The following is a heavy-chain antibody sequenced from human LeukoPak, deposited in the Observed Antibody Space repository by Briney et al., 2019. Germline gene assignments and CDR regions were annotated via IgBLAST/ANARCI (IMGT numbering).Heavy chain of an antibody. V-gene: IGHV3-74*01. CDR2: INGDGSST. J-gene: IGHJ1*01. Sequence: GGSLRLSCAASGFTFSSYWMHWVRQAPGKGLVWVSRINGDGSSTTYADSVKGRFTISRDNAKNTLYLQMNSLRAEDAAVYYCASLHSGTYYGYFQHWGQGTLVTVSS. CDR1: GFTFSSYW. CDR3: ASLHSGTYYGYFQH. D-gene: IGHD3-10*01.